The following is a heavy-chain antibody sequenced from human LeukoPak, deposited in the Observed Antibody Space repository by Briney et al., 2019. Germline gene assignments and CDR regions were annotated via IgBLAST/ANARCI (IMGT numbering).Heavy chain of an antibody. V-gene: IGHV4-59*08. CDR3: ARRRTMIVVVPNAFDI. CDR2: IYYSGST. D-gene: IGHD3-22*01. J-gene: IGHJ3*02. Sequence: SETLSLTCTVSGGSISSYYWSWIRQPPGKGLEWIGYIYYSGSTNYNPSLKSRVTISVDTSKSQFSLKLSSVTAADTAVYYCARRRTMIVVVPNAFDIWGQGTMVTVSS. CDR1: GGSISSYY.